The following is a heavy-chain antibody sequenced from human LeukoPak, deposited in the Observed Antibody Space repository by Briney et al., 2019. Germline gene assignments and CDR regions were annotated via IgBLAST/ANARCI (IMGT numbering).Heavy chain of an antibody. Sequence: ASVKVSCKASGYTFTSYYMHWVRQAPGQGLEWMGWINPNSGGTNYAQKFQGRVTMTRDTSISTAYMELSRLRSDDTAVYYCARDPRAPPYYYYYYMDVWGKGTTVTVSS. J-gene: IGHJ6*03. CDR3: ARDPRAPPYYYYYYMDV. CDR2: INPNSGGT. V-gene: IGHV1-2*02. CDR1: GYTFTSYY.